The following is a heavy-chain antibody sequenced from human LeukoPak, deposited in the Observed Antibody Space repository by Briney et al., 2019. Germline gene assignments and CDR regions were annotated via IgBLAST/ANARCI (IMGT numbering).Heavy chain of an antibody. D-gene: IGHD1-1*01. CDR1: GYTFTNYG. V-gene: IGHV1-18*01. Sequence: GASVKGSCKTSGYTFTNYGISWVRQAPGQGLEWIGWISAYNGNTNYAQKLQGRVTMTTDTSTSTAYMELRSLRSDYTAVYYCARGPVLYYYYYMDVWGKGTTVTVSS. J-gene: IGHJ6*03. CDR2: ISAYNGNT. CDR3: ARGPVLYYYYYMDV.